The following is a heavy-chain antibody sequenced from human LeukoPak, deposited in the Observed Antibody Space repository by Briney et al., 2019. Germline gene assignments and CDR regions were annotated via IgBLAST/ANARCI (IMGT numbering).Heavy chain of an antibody. D-gene: IGHD6-13*01. V-gene: IGHV3-7*01. Sequence: PGGSLRLSCAASGFTFSNYWMSWVRQAPGKGLEWVANIKQDGSEKYYVDSVKGRFTISRDNAKNSLYLQMNSLRAEDTAVYYCAKALKSEPPDSSSWYFDYWGQGTLVTVSS. CDR2: IKQDGSEK. J-gene: IGHJ4*02. CDR1: GFTFSNYW. CDR3: AKALKSEPPDSSSWYFDY.